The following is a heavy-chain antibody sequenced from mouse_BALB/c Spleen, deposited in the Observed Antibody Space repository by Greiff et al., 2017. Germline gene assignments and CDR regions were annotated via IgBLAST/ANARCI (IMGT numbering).Heavy chain of an antibody. Sequence: DVHLVESGGGLVKPGGSLKLSCAASGFTFSDYYMYWVRQTPEKRLEWVATISDGGSYTYYPDSVKGRFTISRDNAKNNLYLQMSSLKSEDTAMYYCARALTGEFAYWGQGTLVTVSA. J-gene: IGHJ3*01. V-gene: IGHV5-4*02. D-gene: IGHD4-1*01. CDR1: GFTFSDYY. CDR3: ARALTGEFAY. CDR2: ISDGGSYT.